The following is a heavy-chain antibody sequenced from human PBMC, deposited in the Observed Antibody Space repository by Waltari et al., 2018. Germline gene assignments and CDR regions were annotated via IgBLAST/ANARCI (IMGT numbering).Heavy chain of an antibody. CDR3: AKDRSGSYYLGDS. CDR2: ISGSSVST. CDR1: GFTFSAHT. Sequence: EVQILESGGGSVQPGGSLRLSCAAPGFTFSAHTMNWVRQAPGKGLEWVSSISGSSVSTYYADSVQGRFTISRDNSKNTMYLQMNSLRAEDSAVYYCAKDRSGSYYLGDSWGQGTLVTVSS. J-gene: IGHJ4*02. D-gene: IGHD1-26*01. V-gene: IGHV3-23*01.